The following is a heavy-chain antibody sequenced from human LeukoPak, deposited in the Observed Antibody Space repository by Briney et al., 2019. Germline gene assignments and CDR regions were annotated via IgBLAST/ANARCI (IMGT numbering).Heavy chain of an antibody. CDR2: INPNSGDT. Sequence: ASVKVSCKASGYTFTGYYMHWVRQAPGQGLEWMGRINPNSGDTNYAQKFQGRVTMTRDTSISTAYMEVSRLRSDDTAVYYCARAGVAVAGTPIDYWGQGTLVTVSS. J-gene: IGHJ4*02. V-gene: IGHV1-2*06. D-gene: IGHD6-19*01. CDR1: GYTFTGYY. CDR3: ARAGVAVAGTPIDY.